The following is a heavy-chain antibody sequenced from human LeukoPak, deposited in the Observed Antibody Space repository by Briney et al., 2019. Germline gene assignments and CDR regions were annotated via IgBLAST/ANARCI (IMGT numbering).Heavy chain of an antibody. CDR3: AKWKIAAAGTGAFDM. J-gene: IGHJ3*02. CDR2: ISGSGGST. Sequence: GGSLRLSCAASGFTFSSYAMSWVRQAPGKGLEWVSAISGSGGSTYYADSVKGRFAISRDNSKNTLYLQMNSLRAEDTAVYYCAKWKIAAAGTGAFDMWGPGTMVTVSS. CDR1: GFTFSSYA. V-gene: IGHV3-23*01. D-gene: IGHD6-13*01.